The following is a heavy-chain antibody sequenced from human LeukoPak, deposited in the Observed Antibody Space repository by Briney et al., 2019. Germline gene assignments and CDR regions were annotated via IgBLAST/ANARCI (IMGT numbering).Heavy chain of an antibody. J-gene: IGHJ6*03. D-gene: IGHD3-10*01. V-gene: IGHV3-21*01. CDR1: GFTFSRYA. CDR3: ARVMAGYSYMDV. Sequence: GGSLRLSCAASGFTFSRYAMNWVRQAPGKGLEWVSSNSTTSSSSYIHYADSMKGRFTISRDNAKSSLYLQMNSLRAEDTAVYYCARVMAGYSYMDVWGKGTTVTVSS. CDR2: NSTTSSSSYI.